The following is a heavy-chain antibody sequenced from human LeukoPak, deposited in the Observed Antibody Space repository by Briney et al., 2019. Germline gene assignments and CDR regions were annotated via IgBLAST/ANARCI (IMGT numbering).Heavy chain of an antibody. J-gene: IGHJ4*02. CDR2: ISAYNGNT. V-gene: IGHV1-18*01. Sequence: ASVKVSCKASGYTFTSYGISWVRQAPGQGLEWMGWISAYNGNTNYAQKLQGRVTMTTDTSTSTAYMGLRSLRSDDTAVYYCAILLSGGNSPYFDYWGQGTLVTVSS. CDR3: AILLSGGNSPYFDY. D-gene: IGHD4-23*01. CDR1: GYTFTSYG.